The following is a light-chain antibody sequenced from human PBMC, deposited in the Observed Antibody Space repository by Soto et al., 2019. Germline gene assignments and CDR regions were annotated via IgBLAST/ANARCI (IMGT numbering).Light chain of an antibody. CDR1: SSDVGSYNL. Sequence: QSALTQPASVSGSPGQSLTISCTGPSSDVGSYNLVSWYQQHPGKAPKLMIYEGNQRPSGISNRFSGYKSGNTASLTISGLQAEDEADYYCCSYAGSPYVFGTGTKVTVL. CDR3: CSYAGSPYV. V-gene: IGLV2-23*01. CDR2: EGN. J-gene: IGLJ1*01.